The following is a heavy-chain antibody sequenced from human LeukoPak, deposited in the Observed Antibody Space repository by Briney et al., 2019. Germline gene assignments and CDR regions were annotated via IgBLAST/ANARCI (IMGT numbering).Heavy chain of an antibody. J-gene: IGHJ4*02. CDR3: ARGRYCSGGSCHYFDY. CDR2: IKHDGSEN. V-gene: IGHV3-7*01. Sequence: GGSLRLSCAAPGLTFSSYWMNWVRQAPGKGLEWVANIKHDGSENYYVDSVRGRFTISRDNAKNSLYLQMNSLRAEDTAVYYCARGRYCSGGSCHYFDYWGQGTLVTVSS. CDR1: GLTFSSYW. D-gene: IGHD2-15*01.